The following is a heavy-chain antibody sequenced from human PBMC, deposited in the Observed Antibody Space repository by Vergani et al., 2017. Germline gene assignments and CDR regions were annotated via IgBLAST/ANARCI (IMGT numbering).Heavy chain of an antibody. Sequence: VEAGGGLVQPGGSLRLSCTASGFTFQAFAFHWVRQVSGRGLEWVSGIDRNYGVKNGNSFEGRFSISRDNAKQAVFLQMNNLRHEDTALYVCVKDNDYDADGPFDLWGRGTLVTVSS. D-gene: IGHD3-16*01. CDR3: VKDNDYDADGPFDL. J-gene: IGHJ2*01. V-gene: IGHV3-9*01. CDR1: GFTFQAFA. CDR2: IDRNYGVK.